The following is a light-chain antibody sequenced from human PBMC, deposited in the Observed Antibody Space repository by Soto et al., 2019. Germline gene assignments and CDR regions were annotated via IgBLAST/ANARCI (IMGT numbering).Light chain of an antibody. CDR1: SSDVGGYNY. CDR3: SSYTSSSTYV. Sequence: QSVLTQPASVSGSPGQSISISCTGTSSDVGGYNYVSWYQQHPGKAPKLMIYDVSNRPSGVSNRFSGPKSGTTASLTISGLQAEDEADYYCSSYTSSSTYVFGTGTQLTVL. J-gene: IGLJ1*01. V-gene: IGLV2-14*01. CDR2: DVS.